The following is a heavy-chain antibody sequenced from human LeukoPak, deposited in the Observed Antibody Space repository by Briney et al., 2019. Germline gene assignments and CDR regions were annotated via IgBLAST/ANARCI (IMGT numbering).Heavy chain of an antibody. Sequence: PSETLSLTCTVSGGSISSNSYYWGWIRQPPGKGLEWIGSIYYSGSTYYNPSLKSRVTISVDKSKNQFSLKLSSVTAADTAVYYCARRGMTTVTTRPTTYFDYWGQGTLVTVSS. V-gene: IGHV4-39*07. CDR2: IYYSGST. J-gene: IGHJ4*02. CDR3: ARRGMTTVTTRPTTYFDY. CDR1: GGSISSNSYY. D-gene: IGHD4-17*01.